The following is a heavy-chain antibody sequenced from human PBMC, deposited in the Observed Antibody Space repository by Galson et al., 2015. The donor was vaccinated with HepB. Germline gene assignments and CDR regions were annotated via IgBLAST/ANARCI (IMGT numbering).Heavy chain of an antibody. V-gene: IGHV3-21*04. Sequence: SLRLSCAASGFTFSSYSMNWVRQAPGKGLEWVSSISSSSSYIYYADSVKGRFTISRDNAKNSLYLQMNSLRAEDTAVYYCAKVLWFGENPIGPPHYFDYWGQGTLVTVSS. D-gene: IGHD3-10*01. CDR3: AKVLWFGENPIGPPHYFDY. CDR2: ISSSSSYI. J-gene: IGHJ4*02. CDR1: GFTFSSYS.